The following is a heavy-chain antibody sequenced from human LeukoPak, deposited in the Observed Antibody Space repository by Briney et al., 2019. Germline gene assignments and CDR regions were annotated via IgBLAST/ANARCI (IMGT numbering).Heavy chain of an antibody. D-gene: IGHD4-17*01. CDR1: GGSFSGYY. J-gene: IGHJ4*02. CDR2: INHSGST. CDR3: ASRSYGDHDY. Sequence: SETLSLTCAVYGGSFSGYYWSWIRQPPGKGLEWIGEINHSGSTNYNPSLKSRVTISVDTSKNQFSLKLSSVTAADTAVYYCASRSYGDHDYWGQGTLVTVSS. V-gene: IGHV4-34*01.